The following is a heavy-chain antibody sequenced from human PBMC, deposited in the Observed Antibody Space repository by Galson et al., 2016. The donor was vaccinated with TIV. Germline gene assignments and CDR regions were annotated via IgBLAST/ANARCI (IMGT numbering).Heavy chain of an antibody. CDR3: ATDAYYSITPFGLDDFDM. D-gene: IGHD4-11*01. V-gene: IGHV3-15*01. Sequence: LRLSCAVSGFTFSGAWMSWVRPTPGKGREWVARLKRKRAGGLTDYAAPVNGRFTISRDDSQNTLYLQMNSLKTEDTAVYYCATDAYYSITPFGLDDFDMWGQGTMVTVTS. J-gene: IGHJ3*02. CDR2: LKRKRAGGLT. CDR1: GFTFSGAW.